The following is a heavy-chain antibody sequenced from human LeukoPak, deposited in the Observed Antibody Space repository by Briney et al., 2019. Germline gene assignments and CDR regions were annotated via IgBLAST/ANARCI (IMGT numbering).Heavy chain of an antibody. D-gene: IGHD1-26*01. Sequence: GASVKVSCKVSGYTLTELSMHWVRQAPGKGLEWMGGFDPEDGETIYAQKFQGRVTMTRNTSISTAYMELSSLRSEDTAVYYCARGGEFGVGATYYWGQGTLVTVSS. V-gene: IGHV1-24*01. CDR1: GYTLTELS. J-gene: IGHJ4*02. CDR2: FDPEDGET. CDR3: ARGGEFGVGATYY.